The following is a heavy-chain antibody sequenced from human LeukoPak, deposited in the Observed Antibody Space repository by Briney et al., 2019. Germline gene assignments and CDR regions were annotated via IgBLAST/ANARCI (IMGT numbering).Heavy chain of an antibody. Sequence: GGSLRLSCAASGFTFSDYYMSWIRQAPGKGLEWVSYISSSGSTIYYADSVKGRFTISRDNAKNSLYLQMNSLRAEDTAVYYCTTHLGPTQVFDYWGQGTLVTVSS. CDR2: ISSSGSTI. V-gene: IGHV3-11*04. CDR1: GFTFSDYY. CDR3: TTHLGPTQVFDY. J-gene: IGHJ4*02. D-gene: IGHD1-14*01.